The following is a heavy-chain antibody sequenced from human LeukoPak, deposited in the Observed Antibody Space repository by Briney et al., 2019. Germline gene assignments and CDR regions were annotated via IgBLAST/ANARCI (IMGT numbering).Heavy chain of an antibody. CDR3: ARVPRGQLVLGYFQH. Sequence: ASVKVSCKASGYTFTGYYMHWVRQAPGQGLEWMGWINPNSGGTNYAQKFQGRVTMTRDTSISTAYMELSRLRSDDTAVYYCARVPRGQLVLGYFQHWGQGTLVTVSS. D-gene: IGHD6-13*01. CDR1: GYTFTGYY. J-gene: IGHJ1*01. CDR2: INPNSGGT. V-gene: IGHV1-2*02.